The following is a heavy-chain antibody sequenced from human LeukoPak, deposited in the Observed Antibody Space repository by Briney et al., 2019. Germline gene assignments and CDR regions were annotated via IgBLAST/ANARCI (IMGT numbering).Heavy chain of an antibody. CDR2: ICPETGGT. CDR1: GYSFTGYC. V-gene: IGHV1-2*02. D-gene: IGHD6-13*01. CDR3: ASGLNSRSSSC. Sequence: ASVKVSCKASGYSFTGYCMHWVRQAPGQGLEWMGRICPETGGTNYAQKFQGRVTMSTDTTVSTAYMELSGLKSDDTAVYYCASGLNSRSSSCWGQGTRVTVSS. J-gene: IGHJ4*02.